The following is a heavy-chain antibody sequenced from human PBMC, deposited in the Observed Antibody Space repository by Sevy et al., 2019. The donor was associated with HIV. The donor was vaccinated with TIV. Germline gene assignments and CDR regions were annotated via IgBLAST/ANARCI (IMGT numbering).Heavy chain of an antibody. CDR3: ARHCSGTSCSHAFDI. D-gene: IGHD2-2*01. CDR2: INHSGST. V-gene: IGHV4-34*01. CDR1: GGSFSGYY. J-gene: IGHJ3*02. Sequence: SETLSLTCAVYGGSFSGYYWSWIRQPPGKGLEWIGEINHSGSTNYNPSLRSRVTISGDTSKNQFSPKLSSVTAADTAVYYCARHCSGTSCSHAFDIWGRGTMVTVSS.